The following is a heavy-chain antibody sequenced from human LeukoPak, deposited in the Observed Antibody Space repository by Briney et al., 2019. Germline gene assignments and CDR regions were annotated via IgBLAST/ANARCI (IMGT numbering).Heavy chain of an antibody. J-gene: IGHJ4*02. Sequence: PSETLSLTCTVSGGSMSSSGYYWGWIRQPPGKGLEWIGSIYYSGSTYYNPSLKSRVTISVDTSKNQFSLKLSSVTAADTAVYYCATYSGTYPFFDYWGRGTLVTVSS. D-gene: IGHD1-26*01. CDR1: GGSMSSSGYY. CDR3: ATYSGTYPFFDY. CDR2: IYYSGST. V-gene: IGHV4-39*01.